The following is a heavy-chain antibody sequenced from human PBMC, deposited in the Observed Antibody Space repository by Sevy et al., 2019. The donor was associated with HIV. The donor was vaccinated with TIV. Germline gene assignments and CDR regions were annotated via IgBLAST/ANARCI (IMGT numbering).Heavy chain of an antibody. Sequence: GGSLRLSCTASGFTFSSNAMYWVRQTPGKGLEWVAVISYDGNNKYYADSVKGRFTVSRDNSKNTLYAQMNSLRAEDTAVYYCAKDHNLWSEGGFLHHWGQGTLVTVSS. CDR1: GFTFSSNA. CDR3: AKDHNLWSEGGFLHH. D-gene: IGHD3-10*01. CDR2: ISYDGNNK. J-gene: IGHJ1*01. V-gene: IGHV3-30*18.